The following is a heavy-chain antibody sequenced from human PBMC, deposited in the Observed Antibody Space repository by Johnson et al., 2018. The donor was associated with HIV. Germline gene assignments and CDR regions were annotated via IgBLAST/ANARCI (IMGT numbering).Heavy chain of an antibody. CDR1: GFTFNSYA. CDR3: ARDTDNFWSGPQGHDAFDI. CDR2: ISYDGSNK. Sequence: QVQLVESGGGVVQPGGSLRLSCAASGFTFNSYAMHWVRQASGKGLEWVAVISYDGSNKYYADSVKGRFTISRDNSRNTLNLQMNNLRAEDTGVYYCARDTDNFWSGPQGHDAFDIWGQGTMVTISS. V-gene: IGHV3-30-3*01. J-gene: IGHJ3*02. D-gene: IGHD3-3*01.